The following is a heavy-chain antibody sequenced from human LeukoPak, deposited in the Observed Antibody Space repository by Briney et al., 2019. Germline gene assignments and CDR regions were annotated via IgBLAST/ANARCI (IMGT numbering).Heavy chain of an antibody. V-gene: IGHV4-39*07. D-gene: IGHD2-2*01. J-gene: IGHJ5*02. CDR2: IYYSGST. Sequence: PSETLSLTCTVSGGSISSSSYYWGWIRQPPGKGLEWIGSIYYSGSTYYNPSLKSRVTISVDTSKNQFSLKLSSVTAADTAVYYCARGLVVPAATHSWFDPWGQGTLVTVSS. CDR1: GGSISSSSYY. CDR3: ARGLVVPAATHSWFDP.